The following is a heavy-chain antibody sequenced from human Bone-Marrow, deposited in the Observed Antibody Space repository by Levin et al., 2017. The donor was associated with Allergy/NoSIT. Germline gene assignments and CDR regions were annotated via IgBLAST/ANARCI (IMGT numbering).Heavy chain of an antibody. CDR3: ATLMRGRRPRGLSTKWFDT. D-gene: IGHD2-8*01. J-gene: IGHJ5*01. CDR2: IFYSGIT. Sequence: SETLSLTCTVSGASIHSSSHYWAWIRQPPGKGLEWIGHIFYSGITYYNPSLKSRVTISVDTSKNQFSLRMSSVTAADTAVYSCATLMRGRRPRGLSTKWFDTWGHGTLVTVSS. CDR1: GASIHSSSHY. V-gene: IGHV4-39*07.